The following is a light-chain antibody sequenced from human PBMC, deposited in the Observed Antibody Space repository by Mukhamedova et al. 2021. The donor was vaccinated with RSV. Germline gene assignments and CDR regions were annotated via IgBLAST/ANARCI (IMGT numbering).Light chain of an antibody. CDR3: QRTNAVPLS. CDR2: SAS. J-gene: IGKJ4*01. Sequence: GRAPKLLIYSASLLESGVPSRFRGSGSRTELTLTISSLQPEDFATYYCQRTNAVPLSFGGGTTVDIK. V-gene: IGKV1-9*01.